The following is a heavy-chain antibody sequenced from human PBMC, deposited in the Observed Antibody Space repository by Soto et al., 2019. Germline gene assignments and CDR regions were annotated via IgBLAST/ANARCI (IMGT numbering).Heavy chain of an antibody. Sequence: GGSLRLSCAASGFTFSDYYMSWIRQAPGKGLEWVSYISSSSSYTNYADSVKGRFTISRDNAKSSLYLQMNSLRAEDTAVYYCARVTLGYCSGGSCYSFDPWGQGTLVTVSS. J-gene: IGHJ5*02. V-gene: IGHV3-11*06. CDR1: GFTFSDYY. CDR2: ISSSSSYT. D-gene: IGHD2-15*01. CDR3: ARVTLGYCSGGSCYSFDP.